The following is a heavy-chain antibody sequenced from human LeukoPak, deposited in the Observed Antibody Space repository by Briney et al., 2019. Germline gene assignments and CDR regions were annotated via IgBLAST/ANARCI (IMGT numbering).Heavy chain of an antibody. CDR1: GFTFSSYW. CDR3: ARVEGITMVRGVI. V-gene: IGHV3-74*01. Sequence: GGSLRLSCAASGFTFSSYWMHWVRQTPGKGLIYISRINNDGSSANYADSVRGRFTISRDNAENTLYLQMNSLRAEDTAVYYCARVEGITMVRGVIWGQGTLVTVSS. J-gene: IGHJ4*02. D-gene: IGHD3-10*01. CDR2: INNDGSSA.